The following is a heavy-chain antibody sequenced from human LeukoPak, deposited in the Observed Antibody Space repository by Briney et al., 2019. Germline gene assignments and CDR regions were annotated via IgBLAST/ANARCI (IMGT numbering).Heavy chain of an antibody. Sequence: SETLSLTCAVSGGSISSGGYSWSWIRQPPGKGLEWIGYIYHSGSTYYNPSLKSRVTISVDRSKNQFSLKLSSVTAADTAVYYCAGSSGSPLYYFDYWGQGTLVTVSS. D-gene: IGHD3-10*01. V-gene: IGHV4-30-2*01. CDR3: AGSSGSPLYYFDY. CDR1: GGSISSGGYS. J-gene: IGHJ4*02. CDR2: IYHSGST.